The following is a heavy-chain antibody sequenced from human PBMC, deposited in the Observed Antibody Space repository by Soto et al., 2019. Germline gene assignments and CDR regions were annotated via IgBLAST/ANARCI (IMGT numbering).Heavy chain of an antibody. Sequence: QVQLVQSGAEVKQPGSSVKVSCKASGGTFSSYAISWVRQAPGQGLEWMGGIIPIFGTANYAQKFQGRVTITADKSTSTAYMELSSLRSEDTAVYYCARAGPAAIMDENWFDPWGQGTLVTVSS. V-gene: IGHV1-69*06. CDR2: IIPIFGTA. CDR3: ARAGPAAIMDENWFDP. CDR1: GGTFSSYA. D-gene: IGHD2-2*02. J-gene: IGHJ5*02.